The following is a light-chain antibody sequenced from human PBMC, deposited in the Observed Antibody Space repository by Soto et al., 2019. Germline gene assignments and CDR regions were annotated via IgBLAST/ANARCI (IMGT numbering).Light chain of an antibody. CDR3: SSYASSSTRV. Sequence: QSVLTQPASVSGSPGQSITISCTGTNSDVGAYPYVSWYQQHPGNAPKLLIYEVADRPSGVSDRFSGSKSGNTASLTISALQAEDEAVYYCSSYASSSTRVFGGGTKLTVL. V-gene: IGLV2-14*03. CDR1: NSDVGAYPY. J-gene: IGLJ3*02. CDR2: EVA.